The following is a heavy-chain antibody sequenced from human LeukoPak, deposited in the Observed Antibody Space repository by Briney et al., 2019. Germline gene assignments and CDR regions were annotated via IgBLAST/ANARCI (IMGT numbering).Heavy chain of an antibody. CDR1: GFTLSTAW. CDR3: AKDDAFDI. CDR2: IRYDGSNK. J-gene: IGHJ3*02. Sequence: PGGSLRLSCAASGFTLSTAWMNWVRQAPGKGLEWVAFIRYDGSNKYYADSVKGRFTISRDNSKNTLYLQMNSLRAEDTAVYYCAKDDAFDIWGQGTMVTVSS. V-gene: IGHV3-30*02.